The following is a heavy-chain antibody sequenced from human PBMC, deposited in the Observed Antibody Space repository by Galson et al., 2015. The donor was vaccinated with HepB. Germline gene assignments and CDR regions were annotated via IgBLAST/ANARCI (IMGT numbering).Heavy chain of an antibody. D-gene: IGHD3-10*01. CDR1: GYTLTELS. CDR2: FDPEDGET. Sequence: SVKVSCKVSGYTLTELSMHWVRQAPGKGLEWMGGFDPEDGETIYAQKFQGRVTMTEDTSTDTAYMELSSLRSEDTAVYYCATVGVLRSVRGVIITEGWFDPWGQGTLVTVSS. V-gene: IGHV1-24*01. CDR3: ATVGVLRSVRGVIITEGWFDP. J-gene: IGHJ5*02.